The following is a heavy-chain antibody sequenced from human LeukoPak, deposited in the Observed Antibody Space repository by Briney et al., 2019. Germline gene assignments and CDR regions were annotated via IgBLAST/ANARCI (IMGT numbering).Heavy chain of an antibody. J-gene: IGHJ4*02. CDR1: GFIFTDYY. V-gene: IGHV3-11*01. CDR3: SRDPRVLDY. Sequence: PGGSLRLPCAASGFIFTDYYMSWIRQAPGKGLEWISYISPTDTYISYADSVRGRFTVSRDNAKRSLFLQMNSLRAEDTAVYYCSRDPRVLDYWGQGTLVTVSS. CDR2: ISPTDTYI.